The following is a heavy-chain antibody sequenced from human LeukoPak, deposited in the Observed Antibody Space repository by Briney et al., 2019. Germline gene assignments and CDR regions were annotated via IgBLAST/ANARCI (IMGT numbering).Heavy chain of an antibody. CDR1: GYTFSSYA. Sequence: GASVKVSCKASGYTFSSYAISWVRQAPGQGLEWMGGIIPIFGTANYAQKLQGRVTMTTDTSTSTAYMELRSLRSDDTAVYYCARDLDQQQLVLWGQGTLVTVSS. V-gene: IGHV1-69*05. CDR3: ARDLDQQQLVL. D-gene: IGHD6-13*01. J-gene: IGHJ4*02. CDR2: IIPIFGTA.